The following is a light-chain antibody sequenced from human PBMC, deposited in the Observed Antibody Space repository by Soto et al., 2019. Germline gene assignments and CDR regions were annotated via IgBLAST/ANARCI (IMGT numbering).Light chain of an antibody. Sequence: DIQMTQSPSSVSASVGDRLTITCRASQSITSYLNWYQQKPGRAPKLLIYAASSLQSGVPSRFSGSGSGTDFTLTISSLQPEDFATYYCQQSYSTPITFGQGTRLEI. CDR2: AAS. CDR3: QQSYSTPIT. J-gene: IGKJ5*01. CDR1: QSITSY. V-gene: IGKV1-39*01.